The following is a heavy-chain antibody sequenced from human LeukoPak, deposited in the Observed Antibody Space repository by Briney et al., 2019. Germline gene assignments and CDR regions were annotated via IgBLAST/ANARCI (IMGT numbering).Heavy chain of an antibody. CDR1: GFTFSSYS. D-gene: IGHD6-19*01. CDR2: ISGSGGST. V-gene: IGHV3-23*01. CDR3: AKDHLPGIVVADRDY. J-gene: IGHJ4*02. Sequence: GGSLRLSCAASGFTFSSYSMSWVRQAPGKGLEWVSAISGSGGSTYYTDSVKGRFTISRDNSKNTLYLQINSLRAEDTAVYYCAKDHLPGIVVADRDYWGQGTLVTVSS.